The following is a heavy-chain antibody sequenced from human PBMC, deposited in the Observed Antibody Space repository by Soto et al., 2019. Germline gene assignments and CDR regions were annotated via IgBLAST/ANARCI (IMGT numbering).Heavy chain of an antibody. Sequence: PGGSLRLSCGASGFALSNYNMNWVRQAPGKGLEWNSYISSGGGTLYYADSVKGRFTISRDNAKNSLNLQMNSLRDEDTAVYYCARSGSYRLDYWGQGTLVTVSS. D-gene: IGHD1-26*01. CDR1: GFALSNYN. CDR2: ISSGGGTL. CDR3: ARSGSYRLDY. V-gene: IGHV3-48*02. J-gene: IGHJ4*02.